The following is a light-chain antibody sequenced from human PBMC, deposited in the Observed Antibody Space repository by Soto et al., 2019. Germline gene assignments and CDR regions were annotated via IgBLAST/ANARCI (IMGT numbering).Light chain of an antibody. V-gene: IGKV3-20*01. CDR3: QLFGSSPRYT. CDR2: GAS. CDR1: QSVSSSF. J-gene: IGKJ2*01. Sequence: EIVLTQSPGTLSLSPGERATLSCRASQSVSSSFLAWYQQKPGQAPRLLIYGASSRATGIPDRFGGSGSGTDFTLTISTLEPEDFAVYYCQLFGSSPRYTFGQGTNLEIK.